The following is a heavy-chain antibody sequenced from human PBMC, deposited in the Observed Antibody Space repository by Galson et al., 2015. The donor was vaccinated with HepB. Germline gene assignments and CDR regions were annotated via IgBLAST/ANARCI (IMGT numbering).Heavy chain of an antibody. CDR1: GFAFNNYG. CDR3: ARDLYDRSFDH. V-gene: IGHV3-48*02. D-gene: IGHD3-22*01. CDR2: ISWSSAV. J-gene: IGHJ4*02. Sequence: SLRLSCAASGFAFNNYGMNWVRQAPGKGLEWVSYISWSSAVYYSDSVKGRFTISRDNAKNSVYLQMNSLRDEDTAVYYCARDLYDRSFDHWGQGTLVTVSS.